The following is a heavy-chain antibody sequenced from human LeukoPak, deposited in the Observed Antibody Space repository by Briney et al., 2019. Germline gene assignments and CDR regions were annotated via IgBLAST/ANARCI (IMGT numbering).Heavy chain of an antibody. V-gene: IGHV3-30*02. J-gene: IGHJ6*03. CDR1: GFSFRSYG. Sequence: PGGSLRLSCAASGFSFRSYGMQWVRQAPGKGPEWVAFIRYDGRDKYYADSVKGRFTITRDNSEDTLYLQMSSLRTEDTALYYCARDTVWYTTQYYIDVWGKGTTVSVSS. D-gene: IGHD2-8*01. CDR2: IRYDGRDK. CDR3: ARDTVWYTTQYYIDV.